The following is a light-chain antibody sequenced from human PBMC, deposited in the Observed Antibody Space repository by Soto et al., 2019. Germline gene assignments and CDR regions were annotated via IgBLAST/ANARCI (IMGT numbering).Light chain of an antibody. CDR3: SSYATGGSYV. Sequence: QSVLTQPASVSRSPGQSIAISCTGTSSDVGGYNSVSWYQQHPGKAPKVLIYDVSNRPSGVSNRFSGSKSGNTASLTISGLQAEDEADYYCSSYATGGSYVFGTGTKVTVL. J-gene: IGLJ1*01. CDR1: SSDVGGYNS. V-gene: IGLV2-14*01. CDR2: DVS.